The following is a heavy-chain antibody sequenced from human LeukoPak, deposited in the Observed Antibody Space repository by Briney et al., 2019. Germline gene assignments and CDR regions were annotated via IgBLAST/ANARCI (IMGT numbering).Heavy chain of an antibody. D-gene: IGHD6-19*01. CDR3: ARESIAVAGAPFDY. J-gene: IGHJ4*02. CDR2: ISSGSTI. V-gene: IGHV3-48*03. Sequence: GWSLRLSCAASGVTFSSYEMNWVRQAPGKGLEWVSYISSGSTIYDADSVKGRFTISRDNAKNSLYLQVNSLRAEDTAVYYCARESIAVAGAPFDYWGQGTLVTVSS. CDR1: GVTFSSYE.